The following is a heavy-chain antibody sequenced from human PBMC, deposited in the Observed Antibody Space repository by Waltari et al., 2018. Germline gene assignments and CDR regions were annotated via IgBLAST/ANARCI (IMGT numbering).Heavy chain of an antibody. CDR2: IIPIFGTA. D-gene: IGHD3-10*01. CDR1: GGPFSSYA. J-gene: IGHJ4*02. V-gene: IGHV1-69*01. CDR3: AAGHYGSGSYVLDY. Sequence: QVQLVPSGAEVKKPGSSVKVSCKASGGPFSSYAISWVRPAPGQGLEWMGGIIPIFGTANYAQKFQGRVTITADESTSTAYMELSSLRSEDTAVYYCAAGHYGSGSYVLDYWGQGTLVTVSS.